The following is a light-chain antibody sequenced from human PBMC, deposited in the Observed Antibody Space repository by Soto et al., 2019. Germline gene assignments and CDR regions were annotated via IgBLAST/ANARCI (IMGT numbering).Light chain of an antibody. CDR2: GAY. J-gene: IGKJ1*01. CDR1: QSVDGN. CDR3: QQSYTTPRT. Sequence: EKVMTQSPATLSVYPGERATLSCRASQSVDGNIAWYQQKPGQAPRLLIYGAYTRATGIPARFSGSGSGTEFTLTISRLEPEDFATYYCQQSYTTPRTFGQGTKVDIK. V-gene: IGKV3-15*01.